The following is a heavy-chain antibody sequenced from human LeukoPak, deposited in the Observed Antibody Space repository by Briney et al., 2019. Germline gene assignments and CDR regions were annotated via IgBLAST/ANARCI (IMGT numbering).Heavy chain of an antibody. V-gene: IGHV3-23*01. Sequence: GGSLRLSCVASGFTLSGHSMSWVRQAPGQGLEWVSSIYISGDSTFFADSVKGRFTISRDNSKNTLYLQMNSLRVEDTAMYYCASEYSSGGVYYYYGMDVWGQGTTVTVSS. J-gene: IGHJ6*02. D-gene: IGHD6-19*01. CDR3: ASEYSSGGVYYYYGMDV. CDR2: IYISGDST. CDR1: GFTLSGHS.